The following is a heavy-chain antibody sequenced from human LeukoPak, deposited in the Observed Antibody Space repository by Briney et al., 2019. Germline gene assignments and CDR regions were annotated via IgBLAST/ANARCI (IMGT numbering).Heavy chain of an antibody. J-gene: IGHJ5*02. CDR3: ARHYCSTTSCFPDDGWFDP. CDR1: GGSISSSSYY. CDR2: IYYSGST. V-gene: IGHV4-39*01. D-gene: IGHD2-2*01. Sequence: SETLSLTCTVSGGSISSSSYYWGWIRQAPGKGLEWIGSIYYSGSTYYNPSLKSRVTISVDTSKNQFSLKLSSVTAADTAVYYCARHYCSTTSCFPDDGWFDPWGQGTLVTVSS.